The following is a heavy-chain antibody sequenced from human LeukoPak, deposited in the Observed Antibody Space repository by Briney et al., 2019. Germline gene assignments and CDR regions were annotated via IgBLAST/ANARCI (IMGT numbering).Heavy chain of an antibody. CDR1: GYSFSSYW. J-gene: IGHJ4*02. CDR2: IDPSDSYT. Sequence: LGESLKISCKGSGYSFSSYWINWVRQMPGKGLEWMGRIDPSDSYTNYNPSFQGHVTISADKSISTAYLQWSSLMASDTAMYYCARHTISDYWGQGTLVTVSS. V-gene: IGHV5-10-1*01. D-gene: IGHD3-10*01. CDR3: ARHTISDY.